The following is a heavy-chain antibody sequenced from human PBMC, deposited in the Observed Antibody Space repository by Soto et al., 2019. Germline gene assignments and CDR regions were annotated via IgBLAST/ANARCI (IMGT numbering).Heavy chain of an antibody. V-gene: IGHV3-7*01. CDR3: GRDEVRNGVGV. CDR2: IKGDGSEK. J-gene: IGHJ6*02. CDR1: GFTFTSYW. Sequence: GGSLRLSCVASGFTFTSYWMSWVRQAPGKGLEGVANIKGDGSEKKYVDSVKGRFTISRDNANNSVYLQMNSLRADDTALYYCGRDEVRNGVGVWGQGTTVTVSS.